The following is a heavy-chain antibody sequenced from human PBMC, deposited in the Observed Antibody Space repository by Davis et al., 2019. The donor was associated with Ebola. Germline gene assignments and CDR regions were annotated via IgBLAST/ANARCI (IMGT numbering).Heavy chain of an antibody. D-gene: IGHD3-3*01. CDR1: GFIFSSHW. CDR3: ASRPADTVYYGVFDY. V-gene: IGHV3-7*03. CDR2: IKQDGSEK. Sequence: PGGSLRLSCAASGFIFSSHWMTWVRQSPGKGLEWVANIKQDGSEKYYVDSVKGRFTISRDNAKNSLYLQMNSLRGEDTAVYYCASRPADTVYYGVFDYWGQGALVTVSS. J-gene: IGHJ4*02.